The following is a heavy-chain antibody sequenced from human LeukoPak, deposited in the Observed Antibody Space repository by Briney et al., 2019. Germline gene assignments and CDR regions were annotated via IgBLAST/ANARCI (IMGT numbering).Heavy chain of an antibody. CDR2: SGST. CDR3: ASPRGDDSGGYYTWYFHH. V-gene: IGHV4-39*07. J-gene: IGHJ1*01. D-gene: IGHD3-22*01. Sequence: SETLSLTCTVSGGSISSSSYYWGWIRQPPGKGLEWIGSGSTYYNPSLKSRVTISVDTSKNQFSLKLSSVTAADTAVYFCASPRGDDSGGYYTWYFHHWGXG. CDR1: GGSISSSSYY.